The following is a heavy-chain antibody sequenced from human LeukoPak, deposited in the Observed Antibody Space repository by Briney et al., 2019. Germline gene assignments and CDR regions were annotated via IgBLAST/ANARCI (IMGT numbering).Heavy chain of an antibody. V-gene: IGHV5-51*01. CDR1: GYSFSSYW. D-gene: IGHD5-24*01. CDR3: ARRDGYDSTTFDT. Sequence: KHGESLKISCKGSGYSFSSYWFGGVRQMPGKGLEWMGIIYPGDSDTRYSPSFQGQVTISADKSISTAYLQWSILKASDTAMYYSARRDGYDSTTFDTWGQGTLVTVSS. CDR2: IYPGDSDT. J-gene: IGHJ4*02.